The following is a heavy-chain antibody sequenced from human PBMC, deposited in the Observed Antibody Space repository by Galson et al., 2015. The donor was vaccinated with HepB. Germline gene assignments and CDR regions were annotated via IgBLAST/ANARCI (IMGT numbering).Heavy chain of an antibody. J-gene: IGHJ4*02. CDR3: ARHSRVAVAGTIDY. Sequence: LSLTCTVSGGSISSSSYYWGWIRQPPGKGLEWIGSIYYSGSTYYNPSLKSRVTISVDTSKNQFSLKLSSVTAADTAVYYCARHSRVAVAGTIDYWGQGTLVTVSS. V-gene: IGHV4-39*01. CDR2: IYYSGST. D-gene: IGHD6-19*01. CDR1: GGSISSSSYY.